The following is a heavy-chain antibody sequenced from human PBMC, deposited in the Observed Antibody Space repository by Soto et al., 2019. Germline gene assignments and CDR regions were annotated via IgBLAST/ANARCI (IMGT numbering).Heavy chain of an antibody. CDR2: IIPIFGTA. CDR1: GGTFSSYA. D-gene: IGHD2-2*01. CDR3: ASWFHCFSTSCYHYYYYGMDV. V-gene: IGHV1-69*13. J-gene: IGHJ6*02. Sequence: SVKVSCKASGGTFSSYAISWVRQAPGQGLEWMGGIIPIFGTANYAQKFQGRVTVTADESTSTAYMELSSLRSEDTAVYYCASWFHCFSTSCYHYYYYGMDVWGQGTTVTVFS.